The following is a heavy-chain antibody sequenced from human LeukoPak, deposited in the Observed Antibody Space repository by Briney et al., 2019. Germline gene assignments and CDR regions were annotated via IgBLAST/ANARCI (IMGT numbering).Heavy chain of an antibody. Sequence: PGGSLRLSCAVSGFSVSSNYMSWVRQAPGKGLEWVSVIYGGGNTYYADSVKGRFTISRDNSKNTLYLQMNSLRAEDTAVYYCARDEYYYDSSGYYIDYWGQGTLVTVSS. J-gene: IGHJ4*02. CDR3: ARDEYYYDSSGYYIDY. D-gene: IGHD3-22*01. V-gene: IGHV3-53*01. CDR1: GFSVSSNY. CDR2: IYGGGNT.